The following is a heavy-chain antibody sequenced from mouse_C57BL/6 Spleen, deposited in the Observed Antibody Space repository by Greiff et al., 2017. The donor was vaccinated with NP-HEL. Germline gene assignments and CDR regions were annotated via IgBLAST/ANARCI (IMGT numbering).Heavy chain of an antibody. J-gene: IGHJ2*01. D-gene: IGHD2-5*01. V-gene: IGHV1-18*01. CDR1: GYTFTDYN. CDR2: INPNNGGT. Sequence: EVQLQQSGPELVKPGASVKIPCKASGYTFTDYNMDWVKQSHGKSLEWIGDINPNNGGTIYNQKFKGKATLTVDKSSSTAYMELRSLTSEDTAVYYCARRVYYSNYRYYFDYWGQGTTLTVSS. CDR3: ARRVYYSNYRYYFDY.